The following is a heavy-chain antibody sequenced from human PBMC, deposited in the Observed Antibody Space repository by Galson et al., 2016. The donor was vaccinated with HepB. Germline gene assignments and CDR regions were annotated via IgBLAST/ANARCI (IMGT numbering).Heavy chain of an antibody. Sequence: SLRLSCAASGFTFSNGWMSWVRQAPGKGLEWVGRIKVRSYDGTTDYAAPVKGRFTISRDDSKNTLYLQMNSLKSEDTGVYYCSGSGDYYSAMDVWGPGTTVTVSS. CDR2: IKVRSYDGTT. V-gene: IGHV3-15*01. CDR3: SGSGDYYSAMDV. J-gene: IGHJ6*02. CDR1: GFTFSNGW. D-gene: IGHD3-10*01.